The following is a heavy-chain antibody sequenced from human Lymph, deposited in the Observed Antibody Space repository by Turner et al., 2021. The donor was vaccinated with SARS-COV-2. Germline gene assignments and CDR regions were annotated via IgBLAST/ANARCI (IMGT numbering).Heavy chain of an antibody. D-gene: IGHD6-19*01. Sequence: QVQLQESGPGLVRPSETLSRTCTVSGGSISSYYWSWIRQPPVKGLEWLGYIHYSGSTNYNLSLKSRVTISVDTSKNQFSLKLSSVTAADTAVYYCARHGFSGWYGGGMDVWGQGTTVTVSS. CDR1: GGSISSYY. V-gene: IGHV4-59*08. CDR3: ARHGFSGWYGGGMDV. CDR2: IHYSGST. J-gene: IGHJ6*02.